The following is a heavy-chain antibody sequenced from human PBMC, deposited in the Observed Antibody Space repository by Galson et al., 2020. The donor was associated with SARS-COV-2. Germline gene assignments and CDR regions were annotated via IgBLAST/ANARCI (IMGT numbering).Heavy chain of an antibody. D-gene: IGHD3-3*01. Sequence: ETSETLSLTCTVSGGSISSYYWSWIRQPPAKGLEWIGYIYYSESTNSNPSLKSRVTISVDTSKNQFSLKLSSVTAADTAVYYCARQRTATIFGVVTHMDVWGQGTTVTVSS. CDR1: GGSISSYY. J-gene: IGHJ6*02. CDR3: ARQRTATIFGVVTHMDV. CDR2: IYYSEST. V-gene: IGHV4-59*01.